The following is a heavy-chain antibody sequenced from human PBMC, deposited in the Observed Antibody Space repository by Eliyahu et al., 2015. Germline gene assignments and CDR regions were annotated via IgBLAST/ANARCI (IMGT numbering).Heavy chain of an antibody. J-gene: IGHJ4*02. CDR3: ARDDGGNDYGFKY. CDR2: VRSPTYNWAT. Sequence: DVYLVESGGGLVQPGRSLRLSXQASGFTFXNYAXIWVRQAPEKGLEWIGFVRSPTYNWATTYAASVEGRXTISRDDYKSVAYLQLNSLKIEDTAVYYCARDDGGNDYGFKYWGRGTPVTVSS. D-gene: IGHD4-23*01. CDR1: GFTFXNYA. V-gene: IGHV3-49*04.